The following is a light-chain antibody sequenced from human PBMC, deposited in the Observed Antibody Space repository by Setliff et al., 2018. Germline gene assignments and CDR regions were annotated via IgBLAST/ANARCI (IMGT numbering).Light chain of an antibody. CDR3: CAYTASTTYV. J-gene: IGLJ1*01. CDR1: SNDVGAYDL. Sequence: QSVLTQPASVSGSPGQSIPISCSGTSNDVGAYDLVSWYQQHPGKVPKLIIFDVSNRPSGVSHRFSGSQSGNTASLTISGLQADDEADYYCCAYTASTTYVFVNGTKVTVL. V-gene: IGLV2-14*03. CDR2: DVS.